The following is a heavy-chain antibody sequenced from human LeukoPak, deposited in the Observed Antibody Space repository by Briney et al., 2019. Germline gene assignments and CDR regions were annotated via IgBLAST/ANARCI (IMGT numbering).Heavy chain of an antibody. CDR3: AKGLAPPAAMRTGGMDV. Sequence: GGSLRLSCAASGFTFSSYAMSWVRQAPGKGLEWVSAICGSGGSTYYADSVKGRFTISRDNSKNTLYLQMNSLRAEDTAVYYCAKGLAPPAAMRTGGMDVWGQGTTVTVSS. CDR2: ICGSGGST. V-gene: IGHV3-23*01. CDR1: GFTFSSYA. D-gene: IGHD2-2*01. J-gene: IGHJ6*02.